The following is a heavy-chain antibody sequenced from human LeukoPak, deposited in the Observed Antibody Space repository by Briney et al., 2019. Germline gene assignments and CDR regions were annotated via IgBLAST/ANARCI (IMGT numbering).Heavy chain of an antibody. J-gene: IGHJ4*02. D-gene: IGHD5-18*01. CDR2: IYPGDFDT. V-gene: IGHV5-51*01. CDR3: ARLPQGYSYGYYYFDY. Sequence: GESLKISCKGSGYSFTSYGIGWVRQMPGKGLEWMGIIYPGDFDTRYSPSFQGQVTISADKSISTAYLQWSSLKASDTAMYYCARLPQGYSYGYYYFDYWGQGTLVTVSS. CDR1: GYSFTSYG.